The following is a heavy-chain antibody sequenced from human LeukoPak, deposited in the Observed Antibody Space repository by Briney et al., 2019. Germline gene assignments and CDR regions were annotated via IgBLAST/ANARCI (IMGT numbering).Heavy chain of an antibody. Sequence: NPSETLSLTCTVSGGSISSYYWSWIRQPAGKGLEWIGRIYTSGSTNYNPSLKSRVTISVDKSKDQFSLKLSSVTAADTAVYYCARHYGGLIVVVPAAISYFDYWGQGTLVTVSS. CDR1: GGSISSYY. CDR2: IYTSGST. D-gene: IGHD2-2*02. J-gene: IGHJ4*02. CDR3: ARHYGGLIVVVPAAISYFDY. V-gene: IGHV4-4*07.